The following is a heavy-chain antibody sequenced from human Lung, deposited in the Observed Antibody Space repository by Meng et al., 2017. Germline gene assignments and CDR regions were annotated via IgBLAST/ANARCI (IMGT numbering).Heavy chain of an antibody. V-gene: IGHV4-4*03. Sequence: QVQLHASGPGLVKPPGTLSLPCAVSGGSISISNWWSWVRQPPVKGLEWIGEIYHSGSTNYNPSLKSRVTISVDTSQNNLSLKLSSVTAADSAVYYCARGPTTMAHDFDYWGQGTMVTLL. D-gene: IGHD4-11*01. CDR1: GGSISISNW. CDR3: ARGPTTMAHDFDY. CDR2: IYHSGST. J-gene: IGHJ4*02.